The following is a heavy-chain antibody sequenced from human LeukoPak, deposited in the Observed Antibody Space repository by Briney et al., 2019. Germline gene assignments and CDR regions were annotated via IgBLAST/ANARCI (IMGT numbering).Heavy chain of an antibody. Sequence: ASVKVSCKASGYTFTGYYMHWVRQAPGQGLEWMGWINPNSGGTNYAQKFQGRVTMTRDTSISTAYMELSRLRSDDTAVYYCARDAVAGMDYYYGMDVWGQGTTVTVSS. D-gene: IGHD6-19*01. V-gene: IGHV1-2*02. J-gene: IGHJ6*02. CDR3: ARDAVAGMDYYYGMDV. CDR2: INPNSGGT. CDR1: GYTFTGYY.